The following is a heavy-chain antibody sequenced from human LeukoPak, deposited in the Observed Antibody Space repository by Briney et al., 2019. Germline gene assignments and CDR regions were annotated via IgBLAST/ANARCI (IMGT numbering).Heavy chain of an antibody. CDR2: IYTSGST. J-gene: IGHJ5*02. Sequence: PSETLSLTCTVSGGSISSYYWSWIRQPAGKGLEWIGRIYTSGSTNYNPSLKSRVTMSVDTSKNQFSLKLSSVTAADTAVYYCARAHQRYSSSSNWFDPWGQGTLVTVSS. V-gene: IGHV4-4*07. CDR3: ARAHQRYSSSSNWFDP. D-gene: IGHD6-13*01. CDR1: GGSISSYY.